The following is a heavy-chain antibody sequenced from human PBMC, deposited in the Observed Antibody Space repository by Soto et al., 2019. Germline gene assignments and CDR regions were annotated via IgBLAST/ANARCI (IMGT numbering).Heavy chain of an antibody. CDR2: IYYSGST. CDR1: GGSVSSGSYY. J-gene: IGHJ4*02. V-gene: IGHV4-61*01. CDR3: ASSDYGDYYFDY. D-gene: IGHD4-17*01. Sequence: SETLSLTCTVSGGSVSSGSYYWSWIRQPPGKGLEWIGYIYYSGSTNYNPSLKSRVTISVDTSKNQFSLKLSSVTAADTAVYYCASSDYGDYYFDYWGQGTLVTVS.